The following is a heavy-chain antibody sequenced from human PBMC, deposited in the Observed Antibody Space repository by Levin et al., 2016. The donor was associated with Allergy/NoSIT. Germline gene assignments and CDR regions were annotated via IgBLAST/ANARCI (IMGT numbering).Heavy chain of an antibody. V-gene: IGHV3-23*01. D-gene: IGHD1-1*01. CDR1: GFSLDTKW. J-gene: IGHJ4*02. CDR3: AKRRLENTGPFDY. Sequence: GGSLRLSCEASGFSLDTKWLYWVRQAPGKGLEWVSGISGSGDTTYYADPVKGRFTISRDNSENTLSLEMSSLRAEDTAVYYCAKRRLENTGPFDYWGQGTLVIVSS. CDR2: ISGSGDTT.